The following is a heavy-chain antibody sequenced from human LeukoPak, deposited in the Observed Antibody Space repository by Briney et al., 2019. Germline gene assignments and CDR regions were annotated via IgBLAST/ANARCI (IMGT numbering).Heavy chain of an antibody. CDR3: ARETRYYFDY. CDR1: GGSISSYY. V-gene: IGHV4-59*01. CDR2: IYYSGST. Sequence: SETLSLTCTVSGGSISSYYWSWIRQPPGEGLEWIGYIYYSGSTNYNPSLKSRVTISVDTSKNQFSLKLSSVTAADTAVYYCARETRYYFDYWGQGTLVTVSS. J-gene: IGHJ4*02.